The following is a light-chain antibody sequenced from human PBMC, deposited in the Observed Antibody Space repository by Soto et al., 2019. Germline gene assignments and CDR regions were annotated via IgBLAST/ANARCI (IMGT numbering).Light chain of an antibody. J-gene: IGKJ1*01. CDR1: QSVSNNY. Sequence: LTKSPDTPSLAPGDRATRSCRASQSVSNNYLAWYQQKPGQAPRLLIYGASNRATGIPDRFSGSGSGTDFTLTISRLEPEDFAVYYCQQYGSSGTFGQGTX. CDR3: QQYGSSGT. CDR2: GAS. V-gene: IGKV3-20*01.